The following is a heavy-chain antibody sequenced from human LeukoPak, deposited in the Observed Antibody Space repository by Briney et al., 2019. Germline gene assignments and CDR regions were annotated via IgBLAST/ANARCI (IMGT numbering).Heavy chain of an antibody. J-gene: IGHJ4*02. CDR1: GYSFTSYW. CDR2: IYPGDSDT. Sequence: ESLKISCKGSGYSFTSYWIGWVRQMPGKGLEWMGIIYPGDSDTRYSPSFQGQVTISADKSISTAYLQWSSLKASDTAMYYCASGRGYCSGGSCYPNGFDYWGQGTLVTVSS. V-gene: IGHV5-51*01. D-gene: IGHD2-15*01. CDR3: ASGRGYCSGGSCYPNGFDY.